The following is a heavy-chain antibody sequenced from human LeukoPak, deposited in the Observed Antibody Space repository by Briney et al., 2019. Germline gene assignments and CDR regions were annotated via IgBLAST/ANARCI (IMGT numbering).Heavy chain of an antibody. D-gene: IGHD3-3*01. CDR1: GFTFSSYS. V-gene: IGHV3-7*01. CDR3: ANLYYDFWSGYYGSGSTHAFDI. Sequence: PGGSLRLSCAASGFTFSSYSMNWVRQAPGKGLEWVANIKQDGSEKYYVDSVKGRFTISRDNAKNSLYLQMNSLRAEDTAVYYCANLYYDFWSGYYGSGSTHAFDIWGQGTMVTVSS. CDR2: IKQDGSEK. J-gene: IGHJ3*02.